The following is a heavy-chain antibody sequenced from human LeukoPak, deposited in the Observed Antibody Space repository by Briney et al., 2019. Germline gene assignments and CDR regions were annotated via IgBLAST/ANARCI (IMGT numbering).Heavy chain of an antibody. J-gene: IGHJ4*02. V-gene: IGHV3-7*01. Sequence: PGGSLRLSCAASGFTFSSYWMSWVRQAPGKGLEWVANIKQDGSEKYYVDSVKGRFTISRDNAKNSLYLQMNSLRAEDTAVYYCARDLLAVAGKQGYWGQGTLVTVSS. D-gene: IGHD6-19*01. CDR3: ARDLLAVAGKQGY. CDR1: GFTFSSYW. CDR2: IKQDGSEK.